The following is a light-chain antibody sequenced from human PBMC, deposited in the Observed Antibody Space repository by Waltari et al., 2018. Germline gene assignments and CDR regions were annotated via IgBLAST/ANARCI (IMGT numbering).Light chain of an antibody. J-gene: IGLJ7*01. V-gene: IGLV3-9*01. CDR3: QVWDSSTAV. CDR1: NIGGNT. Sequence: SYDLTQPLSVSVALGQTARITCGGNNIGGNTVHWYQQKPGQAPLLVIYRDKNRPSRIPERFSGSNSENTATLTITGAQGADEADYYCQVWDSSTAVFGGGTQLTVL. CDR2: RDK.